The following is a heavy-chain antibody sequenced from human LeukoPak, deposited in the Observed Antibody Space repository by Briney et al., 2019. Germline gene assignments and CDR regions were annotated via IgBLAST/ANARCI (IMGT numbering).Heavy chain of an antibody. CDR3: SRVGAAAGPYYFDY. CDR2: ISAGNGNT. J-gene: IGHJ4*02. D-gene: IGHD6-13*01. Sequence: GASVKVSCKASAYTFTNYAIHWVRQAPGQRLEWMGWISAGNGNTKYSQKIQGRVSITRDTSASTAYMELSSLRSEDTAVYYCSRVGAAAGPYYFDYWGQGTLVTVSS. V-gene: IGHV1-3*01. CDR1: AYTFTNYA.